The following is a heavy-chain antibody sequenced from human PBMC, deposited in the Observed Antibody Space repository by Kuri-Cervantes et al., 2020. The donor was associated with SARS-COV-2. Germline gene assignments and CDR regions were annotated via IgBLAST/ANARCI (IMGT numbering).Heavy chain of an antibody. CDR3: ARGYCTNGVCAQDY. CDR1: GFTFSSYA. Sequence: GESLKISCAASGFTFSSYAMHWVRQAPGKGLEWVAFIRYDGSNKYYADSVKGRFTISRENAKNSLYLQMNSLRAGDTAVYYCARGYCTNGVCAQDYWGQGTLVTVSS. V-gene: IGHV3-30*02. J-gene: IGHJ4*02. D-gene: IGHD2-8*01. CDR2: IRYDGSNK.